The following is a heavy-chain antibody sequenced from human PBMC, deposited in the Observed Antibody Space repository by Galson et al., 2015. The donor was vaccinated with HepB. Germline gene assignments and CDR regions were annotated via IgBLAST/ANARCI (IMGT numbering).Heavy chain of an antibody. CDR2: ISYDGSNK. V-gene: IGHV3-30*18. J-gene: IGHJ5*02. CDR3: AKEPRESGWFGESDP. D-gene: IGHD3-10*01. CDR1: GFTFSNYG. Sequence: SLRLSCAASGFTFSNYGMHWVRQAPGKGLEWVTFISYDGSNKYFIDSVKGRFTSSRDNSKNTLYLQMTSLRAEDTAIYYCAKEPRESGWFGESDPWGQGTLVTVSS.